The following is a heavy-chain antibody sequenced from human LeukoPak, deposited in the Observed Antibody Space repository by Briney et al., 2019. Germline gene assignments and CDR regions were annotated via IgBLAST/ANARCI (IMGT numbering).Heavy chain of an antibody. J-gene: IGHJ2*01. CDR1: AYTFTGYY. CDR3: ASHPGKVTNDWYVDI. Sequence: ASVKVSCKASAYTFTGYYMHWVRQAPRQGLEWMGWINPNSGGTNYAQKFQCRVAMTRATSITTAYMELSRLSSDDTAVYYCASHPGKVTNDWYVDIWGRGTLVTVSS. CDR2: INPNSGGT. D-gene: IGHD4-23*01. V-gene: IGHV1-2*02.